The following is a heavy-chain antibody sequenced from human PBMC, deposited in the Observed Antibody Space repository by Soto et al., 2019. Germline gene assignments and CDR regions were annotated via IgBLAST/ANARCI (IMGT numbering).Heavy chain of an antibody. J-gene: IGHJ4*02. CDR3: ATDQGDSSGYYIFGY. Sequence: ASVKVSCKVSGYTLTELSMHWVRQAPGKGLEWMGGFDPEDGETIYAQKFQGRVTMTEDTSTDTAYMELSSLRSEDTSVYYCATDQGDSSGYYIFGYWGQGTLVTVSS. CDR2: FDPEDGET. V-gene: IGHV1-24*01. D-gene: IGHD3-22*01. CDR1: GYTLTELS.